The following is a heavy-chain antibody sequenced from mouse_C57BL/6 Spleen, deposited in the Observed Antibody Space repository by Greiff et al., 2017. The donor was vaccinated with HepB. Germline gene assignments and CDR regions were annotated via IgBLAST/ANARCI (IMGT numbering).Heavy chain of an antibody. J-gene: IGHJ2*01. Sequence: VQLQQSGAELVRPGASVTLSCKASGYTFTDYEKHWVKQTPVHGLEWIGAIDPETGGTAYNQKFKGKAILTADKSSSTAYMELRSLTSEDSAVYYCTSGLGQGYWGQGTTLTVSS. V-gene: IGHV1-15*01. CDR2: IDPETGGT. CDR1: GYTFTDYE. CDR3: TSGLGQGY. D-gene: IGHD4-1*01.